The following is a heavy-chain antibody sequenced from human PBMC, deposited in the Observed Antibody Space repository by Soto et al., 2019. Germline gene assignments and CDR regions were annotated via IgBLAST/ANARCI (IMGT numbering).Heavy chain of an antibody. CDR2: IWYDGSNK. CDR1: GFTFSSYG. Sequence: GGSLRLSCAASGFTFSSYGMHWVRQAPGKGLEWVAVIWYDGSNKYYADSVKGRFTISRDNSKNTLYLQMNSLRAEDTAVYYWARASSSSGVFAYWGQGNLVIVAS. J-gene: IGHJ4*02. CDR3: ARASSSSGVFAY. V-gene: IGHV3-33*01. D-gene: IGHD6-6*01.